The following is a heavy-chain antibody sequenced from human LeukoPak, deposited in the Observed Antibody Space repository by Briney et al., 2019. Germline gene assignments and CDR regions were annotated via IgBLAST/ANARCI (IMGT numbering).Heavy chain of an antibody. J-gene: IGHJ4*02. CDR3: ARRGSRYEGFYFVY. CDR2: ISSSGGT. CDR1: GDSISHYY. V-gene: IGHV4-59*01. Sequence: PSETLSLTCTVSGDSISHYYWSWIRQPPGKELEWIGYISSSGGTYYNPSLKSRVAMSVDTSKKQFSLNLNSVTAADTAVCYCARRGSRYEGFYFVYWGKGTLVTVSS. D-gene: IGHD1-1*01.